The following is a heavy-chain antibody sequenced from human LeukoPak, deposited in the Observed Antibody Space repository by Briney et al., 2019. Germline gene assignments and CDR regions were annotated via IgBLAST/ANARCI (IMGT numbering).Heavy chain of an antibody. Sequence: GGSLRLSCAASRFTFSNYDMHWVRQAPGKGLEGVAVISYDGSNKYYADSVKGRFTISRDNSRNTVYMEMNSLRAEDTAVYYCARSYTNYYDSSGYYYNYGMDVWGQGTTVTVSS. J-gene: IGHJ6*02. CDR1: RFTFSNYD. CDR3: ARSYTNYYDSSGYYYNYGMDV. CDR2: ISYDGSNK. V-gene: IGHV3-30-3*01. D-gene: IGHD3-22*01.